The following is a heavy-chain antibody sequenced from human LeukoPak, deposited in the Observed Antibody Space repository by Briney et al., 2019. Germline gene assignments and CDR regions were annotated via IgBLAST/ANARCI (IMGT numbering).Heavy chain of an antibody. V-gene: IGHV3-66*02. CDR2: IYSGGST. D-gene: IGHD3-22*01. CDR3: ARESHSSGYFRLDY. Sequence: PGGSLRLSCAASGFTVSSSYMSWVRQAPGKGLEWVSFIYSGGSTYYADSVKGRFTISRDNSKNTLHLQMDSLRPEDTAVYYCARESHSSGYFRLDYWGQGTLVTVSS. J-gene: IGHJ4*02. CDR1: GFTVSSSY.